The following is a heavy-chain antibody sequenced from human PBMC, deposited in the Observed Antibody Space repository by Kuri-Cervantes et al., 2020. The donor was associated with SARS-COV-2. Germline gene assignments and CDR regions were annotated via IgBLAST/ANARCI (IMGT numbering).Heavy chain of an antibody. CDR2: IIPILGIA. V-gene: IGHV1-69*04. D-gene: IGHD6-13*01. Sequence: SVKVSCKASGGTFSSYAISWVRQAPGQGLEWMGRIIPILGIANYAQKFQGRVTITADKSTSTAYMELSSLRSEDTAVYYCAREYSSSWYASPDYYYGMDVWGQGTTVTVSS. J-gene: IGHJ6*02. CDR3: AREYSSSWYASPDYYYGMDV. CDR1: GGTFSSYA.